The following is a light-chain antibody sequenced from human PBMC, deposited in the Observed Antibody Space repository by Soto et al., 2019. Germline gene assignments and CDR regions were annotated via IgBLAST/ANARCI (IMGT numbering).Light chain of an antibody. CDR3: QQGYT. Sequence: EIVLTQSPATLSFSPGERSTLSCRASQRVSSFLAWYQQKPGQSPRLLLSYASNRATGIPARLSGSGSGTEFTLSISSLVPQGCAVYYCQQGYTFGQGNTREIK. J-gene: IGKJ2*01. CDR2: YAS. V-gene: IGKV3-11*01. CDR1: QRVSSF.